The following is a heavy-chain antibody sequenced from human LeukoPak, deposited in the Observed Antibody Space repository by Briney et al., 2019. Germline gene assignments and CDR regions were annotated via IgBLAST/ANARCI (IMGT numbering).Heavy chain of an antibody. Sequence: GGSLRLSCAAPGFTFDDYAMHWVRQAPGKGLEWVSGISWNSNSIGYAGSAKGRFTISRDNAKHSLYLQLNSLRAEDTAFYCAKGCGSGIESAFDIWGQGTMVTVSS. CDR2: ISWNSNSI. V-gene: IGHV3-9*01. J-gene: IGHJ3*02. CDR1: GFTFDDYA. D-gene: IGHD3-10*01. CDR3: AKGCGSGIESAFDI.